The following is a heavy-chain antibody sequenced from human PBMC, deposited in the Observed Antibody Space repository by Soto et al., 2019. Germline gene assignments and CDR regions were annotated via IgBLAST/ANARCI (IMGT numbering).Heavy chain of an antibody. CDR2: IYYSGNT. CDR1: GDSIISGGYY. D-gene: IGHD4-17*01. V-gene: IGHV4-31*03. J-gene: IGHJ4*02. Sequence: SSETLSLTCTFSGDSIISGGYYWSWIRQHPGKGLEWIGYIYYSGNTYYNPSLKSRITMSVDTSKNQFSLKLSSVTAADTAVYYCARFGTVTTFDYWGRGTLVTVSS. CDR3: ARFGTVTTFDY.